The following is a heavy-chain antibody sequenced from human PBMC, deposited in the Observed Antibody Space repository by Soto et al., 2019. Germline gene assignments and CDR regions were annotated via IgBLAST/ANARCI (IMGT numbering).Heavy chain of an antibody. CDR2: IYSDDNT. V-gene: IGHV3-66*01. CDR1: GFIVSNNY. Sequence: EVQLVESGGGLVQPGGSLRLSCAASGFIVSNNYMNWVRQAPGKGLEWVSIIYSDDNTYYADSVKGSFTVSRDSSKNTVYLQTNRLRAEDTAVYYCARYGSGSFFLWGQGTLVTVSS. CDR3: ARYGSGSFFL. J-gene: IGHJ4*02. D-gene: IGHD3-10*01.